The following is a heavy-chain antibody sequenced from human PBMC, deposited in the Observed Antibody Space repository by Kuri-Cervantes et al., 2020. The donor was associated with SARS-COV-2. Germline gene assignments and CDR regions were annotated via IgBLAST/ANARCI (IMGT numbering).Heavy chain of an antibody. Sequence: GESLKISCAASGFTFSSYDMHWVRQATGKGLEWVSAIGTAGDTYYPGSVKGRFTISRENAKNSLCLQMNSLRAGDTAVYYCVRGYYDSSGYPLGWYFDLWGRGTLVTVSS. D-gene: IGHD3-22*01. CDR2: IGTAGDT. J-gene: IGHJ2*01. CDR3: VRGYYDSSGYPLGWYFDL. V-gene: IGHV3-13*04. CDR1: GFTFSSYD.